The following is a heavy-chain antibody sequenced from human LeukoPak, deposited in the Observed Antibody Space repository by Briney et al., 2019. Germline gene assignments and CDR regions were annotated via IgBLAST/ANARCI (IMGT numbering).Heavy chain of an antibody. CDR2: ISYDGSNE. V-gene: IGHV3-30-3*01. CDR3: ARGVRRYYGMDV. J-gene: IGHJ6*02. Sequence: GRSLRLSCAASGFTFSSYAMHWVRQAPGKGLEWVAVISYDGSNEYYADSVKGRFTISRDNSKNTLYLQMNSLRAEDTAVYYCARGVRRYYGMDVWGQGTTVTVSS. CDR1: GFTFSSYA. D-gene: IGHD2-2*01.